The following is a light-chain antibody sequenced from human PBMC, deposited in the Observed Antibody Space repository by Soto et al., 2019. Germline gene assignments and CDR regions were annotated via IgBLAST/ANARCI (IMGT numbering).Light chain of an antibody. CDR2: EAS. J-gene: IGKJ1*01. CDR1: QSIDSW. V-gene: IGKV1-5*03. CDR3: QQYSSYSAGT. Sequence: DIQMTQSPSTLSASVGDRVTITCRASQSIDSWLAWYQQKQGKTPNLLIYEASSLESGVPSSFSGSGSGTEFTLTISSLQPDDFATFYCQQYSSYSAGTFGQGTKVEIK.